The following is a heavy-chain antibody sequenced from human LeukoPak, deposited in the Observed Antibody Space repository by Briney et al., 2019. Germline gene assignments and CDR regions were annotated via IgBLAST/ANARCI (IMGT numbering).Heavy chain of an antibody. CDR2: ISGSGGST. CDR3: AKDRAHNPDAFDI. V-gene: IGHV3-23*01. CDR1: GFTFSSYA. Sequence: GGSLRLSCAASGFTFSSYAMSWVRQAPGGGLEWVSAISGSGGSTYYADSVKGRFTISRDNSKNTLYLQMNSLRAEDTAVYYCAKDRAHNPDAFDIWGQGTMVTVSS. J-gene: IGHJ3*02.